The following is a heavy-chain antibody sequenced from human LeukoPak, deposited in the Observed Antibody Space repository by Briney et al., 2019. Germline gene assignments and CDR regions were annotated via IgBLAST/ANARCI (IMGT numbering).Heavy chain of an antibody. V-gene: IGHV3-15*07. J-gene: IGHJ4*02. Sequence: GSLRLSCAASGFTFSNAWMNWVRQAPGKGLEWVGRIKSKTDGGTTDYAAPVKGRFTISRDDSKNTLYLQMNSLKTEDTAVYYCTTRSITMVRGVNEDYWGQGTLVTVSS. CDR1: GFTFSNAW. CDR3: TTRSITMVRGVNEDY. D-gene: IGHD3-10*01. CDR2: IKSKTDGGTT.